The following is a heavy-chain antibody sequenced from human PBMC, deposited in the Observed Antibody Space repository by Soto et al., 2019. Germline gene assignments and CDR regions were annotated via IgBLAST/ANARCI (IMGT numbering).Heavy chain of an antibody. J-gene: IGHJ4*02. CDR1: ICTFSTYE. CDR2: ISTSGSTV. V-gene: IGHV3-48*03. Sequence: VGSLRLSCASSICTFSTYEMHCFRQSPGKWLEWVSYISTSGSTVYYADSVKGRFTVSRDNTRNYLYLQMDSLRDEDTALYYCVRYCGTILCNGVDKRTFEYWGQGTLVIVSS. CDR3: VRYCGTILCNGVDKRTFEY. D-gene: IGHD2-21*01.